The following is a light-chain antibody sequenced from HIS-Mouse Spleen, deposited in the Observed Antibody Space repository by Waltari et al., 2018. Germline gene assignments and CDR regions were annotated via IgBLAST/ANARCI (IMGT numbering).Light chain of an antibody. V-gene: IGLV2-23*01. CDR3: CSYAGSSTLV. J-gene: IGLJ2*01. CDR2: EGS. CDR1: SSDVGSYNL. Sequence: QSALTQPASVSGSPGQSITISCTGTSSDVGSYNLVSWYQQHPGKAPKLMIYEGSKRPSGVSKRFSGSKSGNTASLTISGLQAEDEADYYCCSYAGSSTLVFGGGTKLTVL.